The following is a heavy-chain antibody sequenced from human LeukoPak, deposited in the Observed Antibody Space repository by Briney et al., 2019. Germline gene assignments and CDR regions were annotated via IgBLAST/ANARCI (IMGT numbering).Heavy chain of an antibody. CDR2: INHSGST. Sequence: SETLSLTCAVYGGSFSGYYWSWIRQPPGKGLEWIGEINHSGSTNYNPSLKSRVTISVDTSKNQFSLKLSSVTAADTAVYYCARSDNRPLLCYYGSGSYYKRGWFDPWGQGTLVTVSS. V-gene: IGHV4-34*01. CDR1: GGSFSGYY. J-gene: IGHJ5*02. D-gene: IGHD3-10*01. CDR3: ARSDNRPLLCYYGSGSYYKRGWFDP.